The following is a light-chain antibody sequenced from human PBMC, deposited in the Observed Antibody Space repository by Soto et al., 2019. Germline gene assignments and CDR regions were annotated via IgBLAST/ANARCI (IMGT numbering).Light chain of an antibody. V-gene: IGLV2-23*01. J-gene: IGLJ2*01. Sequence: QSALTQPASVSGSPGQSITISCTGTSSDVGSYNIVSWYQQHPGKAPKLMIYEGSKRPSGVSNRFSGSKSGNTASLTISGLQAEDEADYYCCSYAGSSTVVFGGGTKLTV. CDR2: EGS. CDR3: CSYAGSSTVV. CDR1: SSDVGSYNI.